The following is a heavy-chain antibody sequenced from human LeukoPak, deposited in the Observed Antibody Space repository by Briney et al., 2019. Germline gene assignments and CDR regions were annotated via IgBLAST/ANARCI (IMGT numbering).Heavy chain of an antibody. CDR1: GYTLTELS. J-gene: IGHJ4*02. CDR3: ATSVDTAPRPFDY. Sequence: ASVKVPCKVSGYTLTELSMHWVRQAPGKGLEWMGGFDPEDGETIYAQKFQGRVTMTEDTSTDTAYMELSSLRSEDTAVYYCATSVDTAPRPFDYWGQGTLVTVSS. CDR2: FDPEDGET. V-gene: IGHV1-24*01. D-gene: IGHD5-18*01.